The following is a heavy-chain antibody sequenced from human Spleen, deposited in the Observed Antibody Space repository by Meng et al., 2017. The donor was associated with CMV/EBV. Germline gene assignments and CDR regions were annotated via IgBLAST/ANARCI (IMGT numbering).Heavy chain of an antibody. Sequence: SETLSLTCAVSGSSVSRGYYWAWIRQPPGKRLEWIGSIADSRNTYYTPSLQSRLTISVDTSKNQFSLRLTSVTAADTAVYYCAREVGAPYFDMWGQGPMVTVSS. D-gene: IGHD1-26*01. J-gene: IGHJ3*02. CDR3: AREVGAPYFDM. CDR2: IADSRNT. V-gene: IGHV4-38-2*02. CDR1: GSSVSRGYY.